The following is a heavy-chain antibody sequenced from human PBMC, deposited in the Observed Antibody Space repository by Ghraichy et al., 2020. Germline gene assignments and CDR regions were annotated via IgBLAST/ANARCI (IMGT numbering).Heavy chain of an antibody. V-gene: IGHV3-30*18. D-gene: IGHD5-12*01. Sequence: GGSLRLSCAASGFTFSSYGMHWVRQAPGKGLEWVAVISYDGSNKYYADSVKGRFTISRDNSKNTLYLQMNSLRAEDTAVYYCAKGESGYDPIGQNNYYYYGMDVWGQGTTVTVSS. CDR2: ISYDGSNK. J-gene: IGHJ6*02. CDR3: AKGESGYDPIGQNNYYYYGMDV. CDR1: GFTFSSYG.